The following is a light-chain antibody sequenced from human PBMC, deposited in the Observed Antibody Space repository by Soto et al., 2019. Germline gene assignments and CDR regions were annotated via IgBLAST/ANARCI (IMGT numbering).Light chain of an antibody. CDR2: DVS. CDR1: QSVSPY. J-gene: IGKJ4*01. V-gene: IGKV3-11*01. CDR3: YQSSNWPLT. Sequence: EIVLTQSPATLSLSPGERATLSCRASQSVSPYLAWFQQQPGQAPRLLISDVSKRATGTPERFSGSGSGTDFTLTITSLEPEDSAVYYCYQSSNWPLTFGGGTKVDIK.